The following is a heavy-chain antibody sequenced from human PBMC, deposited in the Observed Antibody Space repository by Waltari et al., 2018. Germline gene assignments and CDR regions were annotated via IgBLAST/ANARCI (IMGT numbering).Heavy chain of an antibody. V-gene: IGHV4-38-2*01. CDR1: GYAINSGFY. J-gene: IGHJ4*02. CDR2: IYHGGST. D-gene: IGHD2-2*03. Sequence: QVQLKESGPGLLKASETLSLTCDVSGYAINSGFYWGWIRQPPGKGLEWIATIYHGGSTFYNPYLTSRVSTSMDTSKNQFSLTLKSVTAADTAVYYCSRQVLGYCTSAACRRLESWGQGTLVTVSS. CDR3: SRQVLGYCTSAACRRLES.